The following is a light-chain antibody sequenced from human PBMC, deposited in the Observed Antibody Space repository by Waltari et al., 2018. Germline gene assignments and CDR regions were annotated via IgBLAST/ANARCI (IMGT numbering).Light chain of an antibody. CDR1: SLRSYY. CDR3: HSRDASGSGGA. Sequence: TQDPAVSVAMGQTVRITCQGDSLRSYYANWYQQRPGQAPTLVMYDKNSRPSGVPDRFSGSSSDDTASLTITGAQAEDEAYYYCHSRDASGSGGAFGGGTKLTVL. J-gene: IGLJ2*01. V-gene: IGLV3-19*01. CDR2: DKN.